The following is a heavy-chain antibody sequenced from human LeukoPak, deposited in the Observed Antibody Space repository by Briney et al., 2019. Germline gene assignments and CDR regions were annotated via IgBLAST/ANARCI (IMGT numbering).Heavy chain of an antibody. CDR2: INPNGGGT. J-gene: IGHJ4*02. CDR1: GYTFIGHY. CDR3: ARGFSNTPFDY. Sequence: ASVKVSCKSSGYTFIGHYMHWVRQAPGQGLEWMGWINPNGGGTNYARKFQGRVTMTRDTSFSTVYMELSSLTSDDTAVYYCARGFSNTPFDYWGQGTLVTVSS. D-gene: IGHD2/OR15-2a*01. V-gene: IGHV1-2*02.